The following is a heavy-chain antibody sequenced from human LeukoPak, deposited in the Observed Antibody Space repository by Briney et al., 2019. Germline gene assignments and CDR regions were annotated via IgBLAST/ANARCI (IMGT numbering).Heavy chain of an antibody. V-gene: IGHV1-8*01. CDR2: MNPNSGNT. D-gene: IGHD2-15*01. J-gene: IGHJ4*02. CDR1: GYTFTSYD. Sequence: GASVKVSCKASGYTFTSYDINWVRQATGQGLEWMGWMNPNSGNTGYAQKFQGRVTMTRNSSITTAYMEQSSLRSEDTAVYYCARRHGRCSDGSCYYPDYWGQGTLVTVSS. CDR3: ARRHGRCSDGSCYYPDY.